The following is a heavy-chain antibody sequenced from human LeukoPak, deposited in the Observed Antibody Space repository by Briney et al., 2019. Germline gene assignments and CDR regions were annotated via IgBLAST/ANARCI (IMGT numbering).Heavy chain of an antibody. CDR2: ITWHSENI. D-gene: IGHD1-14*01. Sequence: GRSLRLSCVASGFTFDDYAMHWVRQAPGKGLEWVSGITWHSENIDYADSVKGRFTISRDNAKNSLYLQMNSLRAEDTALYYCAKDRSNTGTPSLFDYWGQGTLVTVSS. CDR1: GFTFDDYA. CDR3: AKDRSNTGTPSLFDY. J-gene: IGHJ4*02. V-gene: IGHV3-9*01.